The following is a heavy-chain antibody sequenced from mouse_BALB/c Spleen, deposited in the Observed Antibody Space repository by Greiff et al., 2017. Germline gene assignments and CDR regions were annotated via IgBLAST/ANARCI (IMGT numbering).Heavy chain of an antibody. J-gene: IGHJ3*01. CDR3: ARQNLGSSSFAY. CDR1: GYSITSGYY. V-gene: IGHV3-6*02. D-gene: IGHD1-1*01. CDR2: ISYDGSN. Sequence: EVKLQESGPGLVKPSQSLSLTCSVTGYSITSGYYWNWIRQFPGNKLEWMGYISYDGSNNYNPSLKNRISITRDTSKNQFFLKLNSVTTEDTATYYCARQNLGSSSFAYWGQGTLVTVSA.